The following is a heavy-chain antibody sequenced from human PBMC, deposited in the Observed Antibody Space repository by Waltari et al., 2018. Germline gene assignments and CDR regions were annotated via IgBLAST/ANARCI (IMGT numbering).Heavy chain of an antibody. Sequence: EVHLLESGGGLIQPGGSLRLSCAASGFNFGDFSMAWVRQSPGKWLELVATINDMTHDPYYAESVKGRFTLSRDNSANSLFLQMTDLRGDDTALYYCAKGGGSWAFFDSWGQGTLVAVSS. J-gene: IGHJ4*02. CDR2: INDMTHDP. V-gene: IGHV3-23*01. CDR3: AKGGGSWAFFDS. CDR1: GFNFGDFS. D-gene: IGHD1-26*01.